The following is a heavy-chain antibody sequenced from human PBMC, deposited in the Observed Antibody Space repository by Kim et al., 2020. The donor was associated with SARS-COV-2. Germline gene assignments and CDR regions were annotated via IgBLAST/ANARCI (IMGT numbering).Heavy chain of an antibody. D-gene: IGHD6-19*01. V-gene: IGHV1-3*01. J-gene: IGHJ4*02. CDR3: ARARTYSSGWYDSWTFDY. CDR2: INAGNGNT. CDR1: GYTFTSYA. Sequence: ASVKVSCKASGYTFTSYAMHWVRQAPGQRLEWMGWINAGNGNTKYSQKFQGRVTITRDTSASTAYMELSSLRSEDTAVYYCARARTYSSGWYDSWTFDYWGQGTLVTVSS.